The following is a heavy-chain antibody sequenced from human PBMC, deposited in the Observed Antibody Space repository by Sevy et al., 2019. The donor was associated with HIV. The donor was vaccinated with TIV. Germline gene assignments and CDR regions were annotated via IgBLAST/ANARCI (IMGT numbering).Heavy chain of an antibody. CDR2: IQYDGSNK. D-gene: IGHD3-10*01. Sequence: GGSLRLSCAASGFSFSSYGMHWVRQAPGKGLEWMSYIQYDGSNKDYADSVKGRFTISRDNSKNTLYLKMNSLRVEDTALFSCVKEGGGAGGDHWGQGTLVTVSS. CDR3: VKEGGGAGGDH. V-gene: IGHV3-30*02. CDR1: GFSFSSYG. J-gene: IGHJ4*02.